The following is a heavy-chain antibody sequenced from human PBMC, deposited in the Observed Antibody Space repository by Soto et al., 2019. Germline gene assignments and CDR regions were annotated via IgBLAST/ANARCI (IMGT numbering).Heavy chain of an antibody. J-gene: IGHJ4*02. Sequence: QVQLVESGGGVVQPGTSLRLSCAASGFILSSYSIHWVRQAPGKGLEWVAVIAYDGNTQYYGDSVKGRFFVSRDNSKNTLYLQLSSLRGQDTAVYYCAKVSRPSRVSTPDFDFWGQGTLVTVSS. V-gene: IGHV3-30-3*01. CDR3: AKVSRPSRVSTPDFDF. CDR1: GFILSSYS. D-gene: IGHD3-10*01. CDR2: IAYDGNTQ.